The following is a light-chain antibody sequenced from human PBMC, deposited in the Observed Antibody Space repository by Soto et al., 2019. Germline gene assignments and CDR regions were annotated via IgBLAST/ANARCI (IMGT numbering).Light chain of an antibody. CDR2: EGS. Sequence: QSALTQPASVSGSPERSITISCTGTSSDVGSYNLVSWYQQHPGKAPKLMIYEGSKRPSGVSNRFSGSKSGNTASLTISGLQAEDEADYYCCSYAGSSTPFGGGTKLTVL. CDR3: CSYAGSSTP. CDR1: SSDVGSYNL. J-gene: IGLJ3*02. V-gene: IGLV2-23*01.